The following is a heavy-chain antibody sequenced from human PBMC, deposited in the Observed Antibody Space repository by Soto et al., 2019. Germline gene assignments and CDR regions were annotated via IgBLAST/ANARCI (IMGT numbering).Heavy chain of an antibody. J-gene: IGHJ4*02. Sequence: GGSLRLSCEGSRFTFSSYGLHWVRQAPGKGLEWLALISYDGSTTDYADSVKGRFAISRDNSKNTLYLQMNSLSVDDTAVYYCAKAASGWSVVEGFDYWGQGTLVTVSS. D-gene: IGHD6-19*01. V-gene: IGHV3-30*18. CDR1: RFTFSSYG. CDR2: ISYDGSTT. CDR3: AKAASGWSVVEGFDY.